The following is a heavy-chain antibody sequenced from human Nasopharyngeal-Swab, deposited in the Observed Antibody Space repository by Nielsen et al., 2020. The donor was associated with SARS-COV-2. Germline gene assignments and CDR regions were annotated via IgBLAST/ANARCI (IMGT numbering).Heavy chain of an antibody. CDR2: IYSGGST. CDR3: ARSLGNYDILTGYYWYYGMDV. J-gene: IGHJ6*02. Sequence: GESLKISCAASGFTFSSYAMSWVRQAPGKGLEWVSVIYSGGSTYYADSVKGRFTISRHNSKNTLYLQMNSLRAEDTAVYYCARSLGNYDILTGYYWYYGMDVWGQGTTVTVSS. CDR1: GFTFSSYA. V-gene: IGHV3-53*04. D-gene: IGHD3-9*01.